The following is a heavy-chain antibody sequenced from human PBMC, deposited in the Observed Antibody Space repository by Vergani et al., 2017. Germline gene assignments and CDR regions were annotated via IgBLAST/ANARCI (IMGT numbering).Heavy chain of an antibody. CDR3: ARDAGYCSSTSCPPTLRNYYYYMDV. V-gene: IGHV3-33*08. CDR1: GFSFGSYG. J-gene: IGHJ6*03. Sequence: QVQLVESGGNVVQSGTSLRLSCAASGFSFGSYGMHWVRQSPGKGLEWVAVIWYDGSNKYYGDSVKGRFTISRDNSMDTLYLQMNGLRAEDTAVYYCARDAGYCSSTSCPPTLRNYYYYMDVWGKGTTVTVSS. CDR2: IWYDGSNK. D-gene: IGHD2-2*01.